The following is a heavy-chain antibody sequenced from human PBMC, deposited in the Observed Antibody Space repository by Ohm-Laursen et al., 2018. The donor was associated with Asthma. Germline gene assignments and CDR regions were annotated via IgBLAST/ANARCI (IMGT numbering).Heavy chain of an antibody. J-gene: IGHJ4*02. CDR2: IYHSVST. Sequence: SQTLSLTCTVSGGSIGSDDYYWSWIRQPPGKGLEWIGYIYHSVSTYYSPSLKSRVTISVDRSKNQFSLKLSSVTAADTAVYYCARGNLAAAGTFDYWGQGTLVTVSS. CDR1: GGSIGSDDYY. V-gene: IGHV4-30-4*01. D-gene: IGHD6-13*01. CDR3: ARGNLAAAGTFDY.